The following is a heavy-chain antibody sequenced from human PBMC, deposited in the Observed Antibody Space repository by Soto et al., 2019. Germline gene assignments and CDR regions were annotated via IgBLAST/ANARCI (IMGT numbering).Heavy chain of an antibody. Sequence: PGGSLRLSCAASGVAASVNYMTWVRQAPGKGLEWVSAINNGGTTFYADSVKGRFTISRDDSKNTLYLQMNSLRVEDTAMYYCVRENYYYGMDVWGQGTAVTVSS. CDR1: GVAASVNY. V-gene: IGHV3-66*01. CDR2: INNGGTT. CDR3: VRENYYYGMDV. J-gene: IGHJ6*02.